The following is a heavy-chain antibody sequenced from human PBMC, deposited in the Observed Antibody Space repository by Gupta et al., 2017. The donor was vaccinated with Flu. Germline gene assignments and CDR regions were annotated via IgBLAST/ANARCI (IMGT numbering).Heavy chain of an antibody. Sequence: AISGSGGSTYYADSVKGRFTISRDNSKNTLYLQMNSLRAEDTAVYYCAKAARRQNCSSTSCYRYYYYYMDVWGKGTTVTVSS. J-gene: IGHJ6*03. V-gene: IGHV3-23*01. D-gene: IGHD2-2*02. CDR3: AKAARRQNCSSTSCYRYYYYYMDV. CDR2: ISGSGGST.